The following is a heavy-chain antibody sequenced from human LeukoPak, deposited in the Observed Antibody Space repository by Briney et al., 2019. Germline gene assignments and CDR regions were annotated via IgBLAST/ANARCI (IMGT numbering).Heavy chain of an antibody. J-gene: IGHJ4*02. CDR1: SASISSSNW. V-gene: IGHV4-4*02. CDR3: ARGTNEGYCSSTSCSQSYRFDY. D-gene: IGHD2-2*01. CDR2: IYHSGTT. Sequence: IPSGTLSLTCAVSSASISSSNWWSCVRQPPGKGLEWIGEIYHSGTTTYNPSLKSRVTISVDTSKNQFSLKLSSVTAADTAVYYCARGTNEGYCSSTSCSQSYRFDYWGQGTLVTVSS.